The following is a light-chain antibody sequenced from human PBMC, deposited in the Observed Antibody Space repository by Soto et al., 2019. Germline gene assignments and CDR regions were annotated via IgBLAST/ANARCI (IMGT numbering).Light chain of an antibody. V-gene: IGKV1-5*01. CDR3: QQYNNYWT. J-gene: IGKJ1*01. Sequence: DIQMTQSPSTLSGSVGDRVTITCRASQTISSWLAWYQQKPGKAPKLLIYDASSLESGVPSRFSGSGSATEFTLTISSLQPDDFATYYCQQYNNYWTFGQGTRVEIK. CDR2: DAS. CDR1: QTISSW.